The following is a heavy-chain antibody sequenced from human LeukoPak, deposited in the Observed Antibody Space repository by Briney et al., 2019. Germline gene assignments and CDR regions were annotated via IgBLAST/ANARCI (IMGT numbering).Heavy chain of an antibody. CDR1: GFTFSSYA. V-gene: IGHV3-23*01. CDR3: AKDHDFWSGYYPYYYYYGMDV. J-gene: IGHJ6*02. Sequence: PGGSLRLSCAASGFTFSSYAMSWVRQAPGKRLEWVSAISGSGGSTYYADSVKGRFTISRDNSKNTLYLQMNSLRAEDTAVYYCAKDHDFWSGYYPYYYYYGMDVWGQGTTVTVSS. D-gene: IGHD3-3*01. CDR2: ISGSGGST.